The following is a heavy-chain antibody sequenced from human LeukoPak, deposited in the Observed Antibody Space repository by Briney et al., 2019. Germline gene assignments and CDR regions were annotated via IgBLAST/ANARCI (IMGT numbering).Heavy chain of an antibody. D-gene: IGHD6-19*01. CDR1: GGSFSGYY. CDR2: INHSGST. Sequence: SETLSLTCAVYGGSFSGYYWSWIRQPPGKGLEWIGEINHSGSTNYNPSLKSRVTISVDTSKNQFSLKLSSVTAADTAVYYCAGGWNGWYKGDFDYWGQGTLVTVSS. J-gene: IGHJ4*02. CDR3: AGGWNGWYKGDFDY. V-gene: IGHV4-34*01.